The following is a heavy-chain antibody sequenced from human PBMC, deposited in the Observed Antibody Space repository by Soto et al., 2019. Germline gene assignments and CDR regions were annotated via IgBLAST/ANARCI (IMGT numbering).Heavy chain of an antibody. CDR3: ARGLDIVATIFIDY. V-gene: IGHV1-8*01. CDR1: GYTFTSYD. J-gene: IGHJ4*02. D-gene: IGHD5-12*01. CDR2: MNPNSGNT. Sequence: QVLLVQSGAEVEKPGASVKVSCKASGYTFTSYDINWVRQATGQGLEWMGWMNPNSGNTGYAQKFQGRVTMTRNTSISTAYMELSSLRSEDTAVYYCARGLDIVATIFIDYWGQGTLVTVSS.